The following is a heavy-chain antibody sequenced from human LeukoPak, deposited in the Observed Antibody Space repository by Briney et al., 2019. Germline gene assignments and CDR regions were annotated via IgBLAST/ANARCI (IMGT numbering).Heavy chain of an antibody. Sequence: SETLSLTCTVSGGSIGRSYYYWGWIRQPPGRGLEWIGSIYYSGSTYYNPSLKSRVTISEDTCKNQFSLKLNSVTAADTAVYYCARHRIAARGSFDYWGQGTLVTVSS. CDR1: GGSIGRSYYY. D-gene: IGHD6-6*01. CDR2: IYYSGST. CDR3: ARHRIAARGSFDY. J-gene: IGHJ4*02. V-gene: IGHV4-39*01.